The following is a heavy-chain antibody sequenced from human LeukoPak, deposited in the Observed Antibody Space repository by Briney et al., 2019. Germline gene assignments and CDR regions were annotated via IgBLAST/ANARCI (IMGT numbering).Heavy chain of an antibody. CDR1: GGSISSYY. CDR3: ARDLNYYYDSTGYYFDY. J-gene: IGHJ4*02. V-gene: IGHV4-59*12. Sequence: SETLSLTCTVSGGSISSYYWSWIRQPPGKGLEWIGYIYYSGSTNYNPSLKSRVTISVDTSKNQFSLKLSSVTAADTAVYYCARDLNYYYDSTGYYFDYWGQGTLVTVSS. CDR2: IYYSGST. D-gene: IGHD3-22*01.